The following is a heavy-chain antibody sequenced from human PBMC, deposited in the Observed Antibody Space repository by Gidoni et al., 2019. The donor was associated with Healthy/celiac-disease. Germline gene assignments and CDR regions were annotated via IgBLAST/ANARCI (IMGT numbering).Heavy chain of an antibody. V-gene: IGHV3-23*01. CDR1: GFTFSSDA. Sequence: EVQLLESGGGLVQPGGSLRLSCAASGFTFSSDAMSWVRQAPGKGLEWVSAISGSGGSTYYADSVKGRFTISRDNSKNTLYLQMNSLRAEDTAVYYCATSGWQEGYFDYWGQGTLVTVSS. CDR3: ATSGWQEGYFDY. CDR2: ISGSGGST. J-gene: IGHJ4*02. D-gene: IGHD6-19*01.